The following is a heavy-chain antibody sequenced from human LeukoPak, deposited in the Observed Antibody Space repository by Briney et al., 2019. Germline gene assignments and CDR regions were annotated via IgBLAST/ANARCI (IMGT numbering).Heavy chain of an antibody. CDR1: GDSISTSSYY. J-gene: IGHJ5*02. Sequence: SETLSLTCSVSGDSISTSSYYWGWIRQPPGTGLEWIGTIYYSGSTYYNPSLTSRVTISVDTSKNQFSLKLSSVTAADTAVYYCARERQLLVGGWFDPWGQGTLVTVSS. CDR3: ARERQLLVGGWFDP. CDR2: IYYSGST. D-gene: IGHD6-13*01. V-gene: IGHV4-39*02.